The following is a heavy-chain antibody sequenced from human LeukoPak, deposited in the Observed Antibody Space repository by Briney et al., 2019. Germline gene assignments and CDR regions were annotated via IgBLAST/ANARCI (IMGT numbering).Heavy chain of an antibody. CDR2: IKYDGSET. Sequence: SGGSLRLSCAASGFTFSSYWMTWVRQAPGKGLEWVATIKYDGSETYYVDSVRGRFSISRDNAKNSLYLQMNSLSAEDTAVYYCARDSTLSNYWGQGTLVTVSS. V-gene: IGHV3-7*04. J-gene: IGHJ4*02. CDR1: GFTFSSYW. D-gene: IGHD3-16*01. CDR3: ARDSTLSNY.